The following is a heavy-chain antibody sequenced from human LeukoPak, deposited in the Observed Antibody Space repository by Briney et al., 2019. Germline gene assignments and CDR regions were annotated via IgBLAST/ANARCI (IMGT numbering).Heavy chain of an antibody. Sequence: GGSLRLSCAASGFTFRSYPLHWVRQAPGKGLEWVALVSYDGTNNYYADSVKGRFTISRDNSKNTLYLQMNSLRAEDTAVYYCGRDSYYDPWGTYYTAPDSWGQGTLVTVSS. J-gene: IGHJ4*02. V-gene: IGHV3-30*01. D-gene: IGHD3-3*01. CDR3: GRDSYYDPWGTYYTAPDS. CDR1: GFTFRSYP. CDR2: VSYDGTNN.